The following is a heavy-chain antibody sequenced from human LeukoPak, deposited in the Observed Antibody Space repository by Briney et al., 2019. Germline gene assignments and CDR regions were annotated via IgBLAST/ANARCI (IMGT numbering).Heavy chain of an antibody. CDR1: GGTFSSYA. D-gene: IGHD1-26*01. CDR2: IIPIFGTA. J-gene: IGHJ4*02. V-gene: IGHV1-69*13. CDR3: ARDPGGSYYFDY. Sequence: SVKVSCKASGGTFSSYAISWVRQAPGQGLEWMGGIIPIFGTANYAQKFQGRVTITADESTSTAYMELSSLRSEDTAVYYCARDPGGSYYFDYWGQGTLVTVSS.